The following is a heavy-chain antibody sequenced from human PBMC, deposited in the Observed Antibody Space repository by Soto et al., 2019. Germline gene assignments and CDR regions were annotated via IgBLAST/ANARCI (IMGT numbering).Heavy chain of an antibody. D-gene: IGHD2-8*02. CDR2: IFWDDDK. J-gene: IGHJ4*02. CDR1: GFSLTSSGVG. CDR3: AQRQYWTGSDDY. Sequence: QITMKESGPTLVKPTQPLTLTCTFSGFSLTSSGVGVGWIRQPPGKALEWLALIFWDDDKRYSPSMKSRITIITDTSRNQVVLRMTNMDPVDTATYYSAQRQYWTGSDDYWGQGTLVTVSS. V-gene: IGHV2-5*02.